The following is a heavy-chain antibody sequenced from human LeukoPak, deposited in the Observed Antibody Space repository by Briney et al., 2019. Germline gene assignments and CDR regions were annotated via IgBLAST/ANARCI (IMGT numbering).Heavy chain of an antibody. V-gene: IGHV3-15*01. CDR3: TRDDHCGRYSCVGRNYYYGLAV. J-gene: IGHJ6*02. Sequence: GGSLRLSCAASGFTFTHAWMTWVRQAPGTGLEWVGRIKTNNQGGTTDYAAPVKGRFTISRDDSKNTLYLQMNSLKKEETAVYYCTRDDHCGRYSCVGRNYYYGLAVWGQGTTVTVSS. CDR2: IKTNNQGGTT. D-gene: IGHD5-18*01. CDR1: GFTFTHAW.